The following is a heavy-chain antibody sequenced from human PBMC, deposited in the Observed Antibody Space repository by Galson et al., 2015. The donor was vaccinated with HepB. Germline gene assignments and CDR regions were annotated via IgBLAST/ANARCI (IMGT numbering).Heavy chain of an antibody. V-gene: IGHV3-30*18. CDR2: ISYDGSNK. J-gene: IGHJ3*02. D-gene: IGHD5-18*01. CDR3: AKPRLPDSAFDI. Sequence: SLRLSCAASGFTFSSYGMHWVRQAPGKGLEWVAVISYDGSNKYYADSVKGRFTISRDNSKNTLYLQMNSLRAEDTAVYYCAKPRLPDSAFDIWGQGTMVTVSS. CDR1: GFTFSSYG.